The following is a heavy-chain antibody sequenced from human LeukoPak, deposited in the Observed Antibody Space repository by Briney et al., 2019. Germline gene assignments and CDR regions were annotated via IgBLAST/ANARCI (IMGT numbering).Heavy chain of an antibody. CDR1: GYTFTGYY. V-gene: IGHV1-2*02. Sequence: AASVKVSCKASGYTFTGYYMHWVRQAPGQGLEWMGWINPNSGGTNYAQKFQGRVTMTRDTSISTAYMELSRLRSDDTAVYYCARNTDYCSGGSCYVYYMDVWGKGTTVTVSS. D-gene: IGHD2-15*01. J-gene: IGHJ6*03. CDR2: INPNSGGT. CDR3: ARNTDYCSGGSCYVYYMDV.